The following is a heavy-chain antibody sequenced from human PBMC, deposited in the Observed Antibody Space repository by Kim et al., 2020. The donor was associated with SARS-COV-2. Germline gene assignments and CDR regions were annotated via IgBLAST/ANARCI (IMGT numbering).Heavy chain of an antibody. CDR3: TRRAAGWGFFDY. CDR2: ISESAVRT. V-gene: IGHV3-23*01. J-gene: IGHJ4*02. Sequence: GGSLRLSCVASGFTFSSFVMNWVRQAPGKGLEWVSSISESAVRTFFADSVKGRFTISRDNSQNTVFLQMNSLRVEDTALYYCTRRAAGWGFFDYWGQGIQVTVSS. CDR1: GFTFSSFV. D-gene: IGHD6-19*01.